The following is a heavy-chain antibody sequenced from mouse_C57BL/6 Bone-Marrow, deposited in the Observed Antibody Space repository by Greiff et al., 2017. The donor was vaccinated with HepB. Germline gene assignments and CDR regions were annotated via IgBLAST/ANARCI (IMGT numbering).Heavy chain of an antibody. CDR1: GFTFSSYW. J-gene: IGHJ4*01. D-gene: IGHD2-4*01. Sequence: QVQLQQSGPELVKPGASVKLSCTASGFTFSSYWMNWVQQRPGKGLEWVGRIYPGDGDTNYNGKVKGKATLTADKDYSTAYMQLSILTSEDSAVYVCARDIDYDLDYAMDYWGQGTSVTVSS. CDR3: ARDIDYDLDYAMDY. CDR2: IYPGDGDT. V-gene: IGHV1-82*01.